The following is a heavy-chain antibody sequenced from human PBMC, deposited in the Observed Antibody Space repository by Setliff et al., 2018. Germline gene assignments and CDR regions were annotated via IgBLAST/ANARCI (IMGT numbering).Heavy chain of an antibody. CDR2: IHYGGGHI. D-gene: IGHD2-2*01. CDR1: GFTFSTSA. J-gene: IGHJ5*02. V-gene: IGHV3-30*02. CDR3: AKDRWGYADP. Sequence: SGGSLRLSCATSGFTFSTSAMHWLRQSPDNRLEWLAYIHYGGGHIQYADSVEGQFTVSRDNAMDTLFLQMNGLTTDDTAKYFCAKDRWGYADPWGQGTRVTVS.